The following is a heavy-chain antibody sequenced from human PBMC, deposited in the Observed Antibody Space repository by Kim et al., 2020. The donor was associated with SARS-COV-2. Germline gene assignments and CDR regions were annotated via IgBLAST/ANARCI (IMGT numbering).Heavy chain of an antibody. V-gene: IGHV1-69*13. Sequence: SVKVSCKASGGTFSNYAISWVRQAPGQGLEWMGGIIPIFGTANYAQKFQGRVTITADESTSTAYMELSSLRSEDTAVYYCARVGPRDDYGDNFDYWGQGTLVTVSS. CDR1: GGTFSNYA. CDR2: IIPIFGTA. CDR3: ARVGPRDDYGDNFDY. D-gene: IGHD4-17*01. J-gene: IGHJ4*02.